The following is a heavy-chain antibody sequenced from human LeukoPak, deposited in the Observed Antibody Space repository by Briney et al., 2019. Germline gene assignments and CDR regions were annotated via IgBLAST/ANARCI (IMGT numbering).Heavy chain of an antibody. CDR1: EFTFSSYA. D-gene: IGHD2-15*01. CDR2: ISGSGGST. Sequence: GGSLRLSCAASEFTFSSYAMSWVRQAPGKGLEWVSAISGSGGSTYYADSVKGRFTISRDNSKNTLYLQMNSLRAEDTAVYYCATHHIDCSGGSCYSRAYAQNAFDIWGQGTMVTVSS. V-gene: IGHV3-23*01. J-gene: IGHJ3*02. CDR3: ATHHIDCSGGSCYSRAYAQNAFDI.